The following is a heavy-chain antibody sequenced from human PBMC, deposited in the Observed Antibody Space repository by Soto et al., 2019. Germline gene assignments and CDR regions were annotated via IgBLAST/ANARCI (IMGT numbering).Heavy chain of an antibody. D-gene: IGHD3-3*01. CDR1: GGTFSSYA. CDR2: IIPIFGTA. Sequence: QVQLVQSGAEVQKPGSSVKVSCKASGGTFSSYAISWVRQAPGQGLEWMGAIIPIFGTANYAQKFQGRVTITADESTSTAYMELSSLRSEDTAVYYCARVLTIFGVVTYYYGMDVWGQGTTVTVSS. V-gene: IGHV1-69*01. CDR3: ARVLTIFGVVTYYYGMDV. J-gene: IGHJ6*02.